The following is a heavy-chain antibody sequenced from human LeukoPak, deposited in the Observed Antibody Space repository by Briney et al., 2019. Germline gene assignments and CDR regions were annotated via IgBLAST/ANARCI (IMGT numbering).Heavy chain of an antibody. J-gene: IGHJ4*02. D-gene: IGHD3-10*01. CDR1: GFTFSSYA. V-gene: IGHV3-23*01. Sequence: GGSLRLSCAASGFTFSSYAMSWVRQAPGKGLEWVSAISGSGGSTYYADSVKGRFTISRDNSKNTLYLQMNSLRAEDTAVCYCAKAGMVRGVSIDYWGQGTLVTVSS. CDR2: ISGSGGST. CDR3: AKAGMVRGVSIDY.